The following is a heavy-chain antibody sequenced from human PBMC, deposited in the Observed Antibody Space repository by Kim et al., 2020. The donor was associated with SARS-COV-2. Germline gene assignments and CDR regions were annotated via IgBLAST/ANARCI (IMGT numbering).Heavy chain of an antibody. CDR2: ISGDGGIT. CDR1: GFTFDDYA. V-gene: IGHV3-43*02. CDR3: AKVRRSTDILTGYFDY. J-gene: IGHJ4*02. D-gene: IGHD3-9*01. Sequence: GGSLRLSCAASGFTFDDYAMHWVRQAPGKGLEWVSLISGDGGITYYADSVKGRFTISRDNSKNSLYLQMNSLRTEDTALYYCAKVRRSTDILTGYFDYWGQGTLVTVSS.